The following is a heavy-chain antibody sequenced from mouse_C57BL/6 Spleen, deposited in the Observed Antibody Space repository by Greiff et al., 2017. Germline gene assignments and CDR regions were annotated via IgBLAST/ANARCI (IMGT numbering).Heavy chain of an antibody. J-gene: IGHJ2*01. V-gene: IGHV2-5*01. CDR2: IWRGGST. CDR1: GFSLTSYG. Sequence: QVQLKQSGPGLVQPSQSLSITCTVSGFSLTSYGVHWVRQSPGKGLEWLGVIWRGGSTDYNAAIMSRLSITKDNSKSQVFFKMNSLQADDTAIYYCAISYDYDVVYYFDYWGQGTTLTVSS. D-gene: IGHD2-4*01. CDR3: AISYDYDVVYYFDY.